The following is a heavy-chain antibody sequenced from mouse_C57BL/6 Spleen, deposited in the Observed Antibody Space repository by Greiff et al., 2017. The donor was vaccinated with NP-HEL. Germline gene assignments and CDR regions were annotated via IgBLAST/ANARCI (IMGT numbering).Heavy chain of an antibody. CDR2: ISSGGSYT. CDR1: GFTFSSYG. V-gene: IGHV5-6*01. Sequence: EVQLQQSGGDLVKPGGSLKLSCAASGFTFSSYGMSWVRQTPDKRLEWVATISSGGSYTYYPDSVKGRFTISRDNAKNTLYLQMSSLKSEDTAMYYCASSMVTRGFDYWGQGTTLTVSS. CDR3: ASSMVTRGFDY. D-gene: IGHD2-2*01. J-gene: IGHJ2*01.